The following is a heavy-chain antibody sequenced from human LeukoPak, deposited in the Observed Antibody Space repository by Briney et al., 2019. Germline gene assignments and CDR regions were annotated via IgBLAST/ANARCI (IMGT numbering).Heavy chain of an antibody. D-gene: IGHD6-19*01. CDR3: ARGKIAVAPTHYFDY. J-gene: IGHJ4*02. V-gene: IGHV3-48*01. CDR1: GFTFSSYS. CDR2: ISSSSSTI. Sequence: GGSLRLSCAASGFTFSSYSMNWVRQAPGKGLEWVSSISSSSSTIYYADSVKGRFTISRDNAKNSLYLQMNSLRAEDTAVYYCARGKIAVAPTHYFDYWGQGTLVTVSS.